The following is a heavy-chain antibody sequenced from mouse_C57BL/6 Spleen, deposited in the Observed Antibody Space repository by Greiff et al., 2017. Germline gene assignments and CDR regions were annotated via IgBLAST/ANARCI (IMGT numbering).Heavy chain of an antibody. V-gene: IGHV1-22*01. D-gene: IGHD2-4*01. CDR1: GYTFTDYN. CDR3: AKRGTSDYDYEEGAMDY. CDR2: INPNNGGT. Sequence: EVKLQESGPELVKPGASVQMSCKASGYTFTDYNMHWVKQSHGKSLEWIGYINPNNGGTSYNQKFKGKATLTVNKSSSTAYMELRSLTSEDSAVYYCAKRGTSDYDYEEGAMDYWGQGTSVTVSS. J-gene: IGHJ4*01.